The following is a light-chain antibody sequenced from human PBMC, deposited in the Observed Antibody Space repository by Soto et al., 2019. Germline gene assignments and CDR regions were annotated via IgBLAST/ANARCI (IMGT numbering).Light chain of an antibody. V-gene: IGLV1-47*02. Sequence: QSVLTQPPSASGTPGQRVTISCSGSSSNIGSNYVYWYQQLPGTAPKLLIYINNQRPSGVPDRFSGSKSGTSASLAISGLRSEDEADYYCAAWDDSLSANWVFGGGTKLTVL. J-gene: IGLJ3*02. CDR3: AAWDDSLSANWV. CDR1: SSNIGSNY. CDR2: INN.